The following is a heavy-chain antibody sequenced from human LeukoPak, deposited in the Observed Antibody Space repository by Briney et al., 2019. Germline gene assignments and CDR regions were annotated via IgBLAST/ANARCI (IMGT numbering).Heavy chain of an antibody. CDR3: ARDYYDSSGYYYGGTYYYYGMDV. V-gene: IGHV3-11*05. CDR1: GFAFSDYY. D-gene: IGHD3-22*01. CDR2: ISSSSSYT. J-gene: IGHJ6*02. Sequence: PGGSLRLSCAASGFAFSDYYMSWIRQAPGKGLEWVSYISSSSSYTNYADSVKGRFTISRDNAKNSLYLQMNSLRAEDTAVYYCARDYYDSSGYYYGGTYYYYGMDVWGQGTTVTVSS.